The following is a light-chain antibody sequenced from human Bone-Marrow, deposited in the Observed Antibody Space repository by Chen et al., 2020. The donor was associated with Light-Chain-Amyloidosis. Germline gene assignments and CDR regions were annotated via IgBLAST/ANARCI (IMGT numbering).Light chain of an antibody. Sequence: SYELTQPPSVSVSPGQTARITCSGDDLPTKYAYWYQQKPGQAPVLVIHRDTERPSGISERFCCASAGTTATLTISGGQAEDEADYHCQSADSSGTYEVIFGGGTKLTVL. CDR3: QSADSSGTYEVI. V-gene: IGLV3-25*03. J-gene: IGLJ2*01. CDR2: RDT. CDR1: DLPTKY.